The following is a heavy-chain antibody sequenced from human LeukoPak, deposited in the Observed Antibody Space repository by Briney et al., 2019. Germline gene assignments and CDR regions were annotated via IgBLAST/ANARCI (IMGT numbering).Heavy chain of an antibody. Sequence: SETLSLTCAVYGGSFSGYYWSWLRQPPGKGLEWIGEINHSGSTNYNPSLKSRVTISVDTSKNQFSLRLTSVTAADTAMYYCARGGQLNWFDPWGQGTLVTVSS. V-gene: IGHV4-34*01. CDR2: INHSGST. CDR3: ARGGQLNWFDP. D-gene: IGHD5-18*01. CDR1: GGSFSGYY. J-gene: IGHJ5*02.